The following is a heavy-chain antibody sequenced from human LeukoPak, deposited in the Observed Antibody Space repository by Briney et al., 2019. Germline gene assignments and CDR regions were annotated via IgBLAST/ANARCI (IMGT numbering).Heavy chain of an antibody. CDR1: GYSISSGYY. CDR3: AIINSRKYYFDY. D-gene: IGHD6-13*01. V-gene: IGHV4-38-2*01. Sequence: SETLSLTCAVSGYSISSGYYWGWIRQPPGKGLEWIGSIYHSGSTYYNPSLKSRVTISVDTSKNQFSLKLSSVTAADTAVYYCAIINSRKYYFDYWGRGTLVTVSS. CDR2: IYHSGST. J-gene: IGHJ4*02.